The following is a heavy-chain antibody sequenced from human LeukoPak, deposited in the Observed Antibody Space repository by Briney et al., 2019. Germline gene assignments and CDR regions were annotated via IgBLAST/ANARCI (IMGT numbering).Heavy chain of an antibody. CDR2: IHHSGTT. CDR1: GGSISSYY. J-gene: IGHJ4*02. V-gene: IGHV4-59*08. Sequence: SETLSLTCTVSGGSISSYYWSWIRQPPGKGLEWIGCIHHSGTTDYNPSLNSRATTSVDTSKNQFSLKLRSVTAADTAVYYCARRGYYYDRSGYYYFDYWGQGILVTVSS. CDR3: ARRGYYYDRSGYYYFDY. D-gene: IGHD3-22*01.